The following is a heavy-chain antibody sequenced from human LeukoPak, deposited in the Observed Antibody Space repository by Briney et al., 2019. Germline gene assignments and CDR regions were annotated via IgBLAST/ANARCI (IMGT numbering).Heavy chain of an antibody. V-gene: IGHV4-59*01. CDR2: TQYSGST. J-gene: IGHJ6*03. Sequence: PSETPSLTCTGPRGSISSYYRSWIRQPPGEGLGWVGYTQYSGSTNYNPYLKSRVTISVDTSKNQSSLNVSSVPAADSALYYCARCGTNNRGYHYMDDWGKGTTVTVSS. CDR1: RGSISSYY. D-gene: IGHD2/OR15-2a*01. CDR3: ARCGTNNRGYHYMDD.